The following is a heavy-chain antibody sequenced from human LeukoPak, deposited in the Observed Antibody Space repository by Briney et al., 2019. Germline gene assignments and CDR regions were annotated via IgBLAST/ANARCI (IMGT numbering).Heavy chain of an antibody. Sequence: HPGGSLRLSCAASGFSFSTYNMNWVRQAPETGLEWVSYISSSSRTIYYADSVKGRFTISRDNAKNSLYLQMNSLRDEDTAVYYCARASLSEIIAAETYFDSWGQGTLVTVSS. V-gene: IGHV3-48*02. CDR2: ISSSSRTI. J-gene: IGHJ4*02. D-gene: IGHD6-13*01. CDR1: GFSFSTYN. CDR3: ARASLSEIIAAETYFDS.